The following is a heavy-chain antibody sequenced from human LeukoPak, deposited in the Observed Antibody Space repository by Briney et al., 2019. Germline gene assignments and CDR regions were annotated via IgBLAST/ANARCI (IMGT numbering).Heavy chain of an antibody. CDR2: ISYDGTNK. J-gene: IGHJ4*02. D-gene: IGHD3-22*01. Sequence: GGSLRLSCAASGFTFSNYAMHWVRQAPGKGLEWVAVISYDGTNKYYADSVKGRFTISRDNSKNTQYLQMNSLRAEDAAVYYCAGYDKSGYPGYWGQGTLVTVSS. V-gene: IGHV3-30-3*01. CDR3: AGYDKSGYPGY. CDR1: GFTFSNYA.